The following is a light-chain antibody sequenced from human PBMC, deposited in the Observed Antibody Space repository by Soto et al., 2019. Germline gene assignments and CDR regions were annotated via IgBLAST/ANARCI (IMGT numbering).Light chain of an antibody. CDR2: GAS. CDR1: QSVSSSY. V-gene: IGKV3-20*01. CDR3: QQYGSSPALT. J-gene: IGKJ4*01. Sequence: EIVLTQSPGTLSLSPGERATLSCRASQSVSSSYLAWYQQKPGQAPRLLIYGASSRATGIPDRFSGSGSGTDVTRTISRLEPEDFAVYYCQQYGSSPALTFGGGTKVEIK.